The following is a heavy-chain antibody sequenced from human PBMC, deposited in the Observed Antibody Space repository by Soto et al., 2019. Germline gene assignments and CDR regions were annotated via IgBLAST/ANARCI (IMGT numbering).Heavy chain of an antibody. Sequence: GESLKISCKGSGYSFTSYWISWVRQMPGKGLEWMGRIDPSDSYTNYSPSFQGHVTISADKSISTAYLQWSSLKASDTAMYYCARLPLHIAAAGNDAFDIWGQGTMVTV. D-gene: IGHD6-13*01. J-gene: IGHJ3*02. CDR1: GYSFTSYW. V-gene: IGHV5-10-1*01. CDR3: ARLPLHIAAAGNDAFDI. CDR2: IDPSDSYT.